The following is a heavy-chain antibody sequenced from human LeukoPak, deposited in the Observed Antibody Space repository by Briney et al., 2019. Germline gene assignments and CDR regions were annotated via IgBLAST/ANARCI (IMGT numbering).Heavy chain of an antibody. CDR2: IGNTET. Sequence: GGSLRLSCAGSGFTFRSYSMNWVRQAPGKGLEWVATIGNTETFYADSVTGRFTISRDNSKNTVNLQMNRLRVEDTAIYYCAKDWIQFNRVFDCFDSWGQGTLVTVSS. CDR3: AKDWIQFNRVFDCFDS. V-gene: IGHV3-23*01. J-gene: IGHJ4*02. CDR1: GFTFRSYS. D-gene: IGHD5-18*01.